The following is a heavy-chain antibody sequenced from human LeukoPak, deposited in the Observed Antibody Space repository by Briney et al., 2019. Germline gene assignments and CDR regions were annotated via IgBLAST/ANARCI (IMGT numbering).Heavy chain of an antibody. V-gene: IGHV4-59*08. CDR3: ARMFEY. CDR2: IFYSGTT. Sequence: SETLSLTCTVSGGSISSHFWSWIRQPPGKGLEWIGYIFYSGTTKYNPSLKSRVTILLDTSKNQFSLNLNSVTAADTAIYYCARMFEYWGQGTLVTVSS. J-gene: IGHJ4*02. CDR1: GGSISSHF.